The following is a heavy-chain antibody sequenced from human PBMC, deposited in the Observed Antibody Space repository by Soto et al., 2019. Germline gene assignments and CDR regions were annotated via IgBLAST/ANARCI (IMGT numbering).Heavy chain of an antibody. CDR2: ISSNGSYT. V-gene: IGHV3-11*06. Sequence: QVQLVESGGGLVKPGGSLRLSCAASGFTFNYYYMSWIRQAPGKGLEWVSYISSNGSYTNYADSVKGRFTISRDNAKNSLYLQMNSLRAEDTAVYYCATTEHFYGPLRLYFQQWGQGTRVTVSS. D-gene: IGHD1-1*01. CDR1: GFTFNYYY. CDR3: ATTEHFYGPLRLYFQQ. J-gene: IGHJ1*01.